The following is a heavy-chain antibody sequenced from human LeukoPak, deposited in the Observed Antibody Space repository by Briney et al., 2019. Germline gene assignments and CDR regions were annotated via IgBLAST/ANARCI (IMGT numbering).Heavy chain of an antibody. V-gene: IGHV4-39*07. D-gene: IGHD5-18*01. CDR1: GGSISSGGYY. J-gene: IGHJ4*02. CDR3: AGGTAMDN. Sequence: SETLSLTCTVSGGSISSGGYYWSWIRQPPGKGLEWIGEINHSGSTNYNPSLKSRVTISVDTSKNQFSLKLSSVTAADTAVYYCAGGTAMDNWGQGTLVTVSS. CDR2: INHSGST.